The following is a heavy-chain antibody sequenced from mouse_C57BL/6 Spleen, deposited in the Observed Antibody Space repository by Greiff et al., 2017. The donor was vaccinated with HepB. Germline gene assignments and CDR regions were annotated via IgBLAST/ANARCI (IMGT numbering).Heavy chain of an antibody. CDR2: IYPGNSDT. D-gene: IGHD2-2*01. CDR1: GYTFTSYW. CDR3: TRWHGYDDYAMDY. Sequence: EVQLQQSGTVLARPGASVKMSCKTSGYTFTSYWMHWVKQRPGQGLEWIGAIYPGNSDTSYNQKFKGKAKLTAVTSASTAYMELSSLTNEDSAVYYCTRWHGYDDYAMDYWGQGTSVTVSS. V-gene: IGHV1-5*01. J-gene: IGHJ4*01.